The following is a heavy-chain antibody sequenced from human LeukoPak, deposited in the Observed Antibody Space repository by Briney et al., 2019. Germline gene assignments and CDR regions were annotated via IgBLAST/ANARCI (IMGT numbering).Heavy chain of an antibody. Sequence: SETLSLTCAVSGGSISSGAYSWSWIRQPPGKGLEWIGYIYHSGSTYYNPSLKSRVTMSVDTSKNQFSLKLSSVTAADTAVYYCARGMPVTAVDYWGQGTLVTVSS. CDR1: GGSISSGAYS. CDR2: IYHSGST. D-gene: IGHD2-21*02. J-gene: IGHJ4*02. CDR3: ARGMPVTAVDY. V-gene: IGHV4-30-4*07.